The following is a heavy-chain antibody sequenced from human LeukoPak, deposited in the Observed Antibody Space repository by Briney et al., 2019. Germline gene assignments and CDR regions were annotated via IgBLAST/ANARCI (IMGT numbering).Heavy chain of an antibody. CDR2: ISRSSGSSI. V-gene: IGHV3-48*03. J-gene: IGHJ4*02. Sequence: GGSLRLSCAASGFTFRSYEMNWVRQAPGKELEWVSYISRSSGSSIYYADSVKGRFTISRDNAKNTLYLQMNSLRAEDTAVYYCARDGYCSSTSCYYSDYWGQGTLVTVSS. CDR3: ARDGYCSSTSCYYSDY. CDR1: GFTFRSYE. D-gene: IGHD2-2*01.